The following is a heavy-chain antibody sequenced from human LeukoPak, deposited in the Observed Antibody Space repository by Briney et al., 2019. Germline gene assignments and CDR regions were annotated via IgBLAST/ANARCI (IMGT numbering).Heavy chain of an antibody. D-gene: IGHD2-8*01. CDR3: ASSLGGYCTNGVCPEDAFDI. Sequence: SQTLSLTCAISGDSVSSNSAAWNWIRQSPSRGLEWLGRTYYRSKWYNDYAVSVKSRITINPDTSKNQFSLQLNSVTPEDTAVYYYASSLGGYCTNGVCPEDAFDIWGQGTMVTVSS. V-gene: IGHV6-1*01. CDR2: TYYRSKWYN. CDR1: GDSVSSNSAA. J-gene: IGHJ3*02.